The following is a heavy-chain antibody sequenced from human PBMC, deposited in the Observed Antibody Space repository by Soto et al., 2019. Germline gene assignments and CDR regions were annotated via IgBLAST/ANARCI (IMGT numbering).Heavy chain of an antibody. CDR1: GYSFTSYW. V-gene: IGHV5-51*01. D-gene: IGHD2-2*02. CDR3: ARHSKCSSTSCYRGYYYYGMDV. Sequence: GESLKISCKGSGYSFTSYWIGWVRQMPGKGLEWMGIIYPGDSDTRYSPSFQGQVTISADKSISTAYLQWSSLKASDTAIYYCARHSKCSSTSCYRGYYYYGMDVWGQGTTVTVSS. J-gene: IGHJ6*02. CDR2: IYPGDSDT.